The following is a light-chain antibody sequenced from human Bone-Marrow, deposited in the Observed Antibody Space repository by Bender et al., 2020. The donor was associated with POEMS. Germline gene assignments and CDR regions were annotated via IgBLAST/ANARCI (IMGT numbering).Light chain of an antibody. V-gene: IGLV2-23*02. J-gene: IGLJ3*02. CDR3: CSYAGTYTWV. CDR2: QVI. Sequence: QSALTQPASVSGSPGQSITISCTGTSSDVGSYNLVSWYHQFPGEAPKLIIYQVIKRPSGVSSRFSGSKSGNTASLTISGLQAEDEADYYCCSYAGTYTWVFGGGTKLTVL. CDR1: SSDVGSYNL.